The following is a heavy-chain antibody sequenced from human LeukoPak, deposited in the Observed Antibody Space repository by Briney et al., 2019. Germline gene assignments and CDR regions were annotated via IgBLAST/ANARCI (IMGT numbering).Heavy chain of an antibody. CDR1: GGTFSSYA. CDR2: IIPIFGTA. V-gene: IGHV1-69*06. CDR3: ARASGDTAMDYYFDY. Sequence: GASVKVSCKASGGTFSSYAISWVRQAHGQGLEWMGGIIPIFGTANYAQKFQGRVTITADKSTSTAYMELSSLRSEDTAVYYCARASGDTAMDYYFDYWGQGSLVTVSS. J-gene: IGHJ4*02. D-gene: IGHD5-18*01.